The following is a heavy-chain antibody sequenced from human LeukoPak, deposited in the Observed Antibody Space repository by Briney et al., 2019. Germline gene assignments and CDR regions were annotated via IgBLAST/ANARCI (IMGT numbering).Heavy chain of an antibody. D-gene: IGHD4-17*01. J-gene: IGHJ4*02. CDR2: IYHSGST. Sequence: SETLSLTCAVYGGSFSGYYWSWIRQPPGKGLEWIGYIYHSGSTYYNPSLKSRVTISVDTSKNQFSLKLSSVTAADTAVYYCARVAVGDYGDYHFDYWGQGTLVTVSS. CDR1: GGSFSGYY. CDR3: ARVAVGDYGDYHFDY. V-gene: IGHV4-30-4*01.